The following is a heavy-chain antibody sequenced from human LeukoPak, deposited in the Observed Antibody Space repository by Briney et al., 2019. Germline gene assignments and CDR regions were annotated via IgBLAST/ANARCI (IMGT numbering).Heavy chain of an antibody. CDR1: GGSISSYY. CDR2: IYTGGST. J-gene: IGHJ6*02. V-gene: IGHV4-4*07. Sequence: SETLSLTCTVSGGSISSYYWSWIRQPAGKGLEWIGRIYTGGSTNYNPSLKSRVTMSVDTSKNQFSLKLSSVTAADTAVYYCARDLVEGPYYYGMDVWGQGTTVTVSS. CDR3: ARDLVEGPYYYGMDV.